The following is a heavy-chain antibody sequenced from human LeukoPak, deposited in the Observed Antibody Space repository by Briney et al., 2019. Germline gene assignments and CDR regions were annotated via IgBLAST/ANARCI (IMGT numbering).Heavy chain of an antibody. CDR1: GYSISSGYY. CDR3: AREGKLYYFDY. CDR2: IYHSGST. Sequence: SETLSLTCNVSGYSISSGYYWGWIRQPPGKGLEWIGSIYHSGSTYYSPSLKNRVTISVDTSKNQFSLKLSSVTAADTAVYYCAREGKLYYFDYWGQGTLVTVSS. V-gene: IGHV4-38-2*02. J-gene: IGHJ4*02.